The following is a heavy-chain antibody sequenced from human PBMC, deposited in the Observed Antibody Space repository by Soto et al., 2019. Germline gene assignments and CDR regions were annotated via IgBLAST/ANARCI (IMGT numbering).Heavy chain of an antibody. V-gene: IGHV3-30*18. J-gene: IGHJ6*01. CDR2: ISYDGSNK. CDR3: AKEGSGSYYQLYYYYYGMDV. Sequence: GKGLEWVAVISYDGSNKYYADSVKGRFTISRDNSKNTLYLQMNSLRAEDTAVYYCAKEGSGSYYQLYYYYYGMDVWGQGTTVIGFS. D-gene: IGHD1-26*01.